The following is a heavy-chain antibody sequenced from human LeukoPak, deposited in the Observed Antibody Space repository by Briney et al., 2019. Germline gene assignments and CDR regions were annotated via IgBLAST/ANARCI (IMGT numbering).Heavy chain of an antibody. Sequence: PSETLSLTCTVSGGSISSGDYYWSWIRQPPGKGLEWIGYIYYSGSTNYNPSLKSRVTISVDTSKNQFSLKLSSVTAADTAVYYCARHLGIQLWSMGGHYYYYGTDVWGQGTTVTVSS. CDR3: ARHLGIQLWSMGGHYYYYGTDV. D-gene: IGHD5-18*01. CDR2: IYYSGST. J-gene: IGHJ6*02. CDR1: GGSISSGDYY. V-gene: IGHV4-30-4*01.